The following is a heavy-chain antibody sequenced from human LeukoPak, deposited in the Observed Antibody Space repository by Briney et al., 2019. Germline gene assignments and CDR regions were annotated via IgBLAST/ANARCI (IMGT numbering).Heavy chain of an antibody. CDR3: ARATYYDSGGDGWFDP. Sequence: ASVKVSCKASGYTFTSYGISWVRQAPGQGLEWMGWISAYNGNTNYAQKLQGRVTMTTDTSTSTAYMELRSLRSDDTAVYYCARATYYDSGGDGWFDPWGQGTLVTVSS. V-gene: IGHV1-18*01. D-gene: IGHD3-22*01. J-gene: IGHJ5*02. CDR1: GYTFTSYG. CDR2: ISAYNGNT.